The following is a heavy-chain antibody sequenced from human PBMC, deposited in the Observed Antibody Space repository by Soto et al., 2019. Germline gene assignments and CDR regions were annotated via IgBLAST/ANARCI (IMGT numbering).Heavy chain of an antibody. CDR2: IIPIFGTA. CDR3: ARRSITIFGVVIITGERDWFDP. V-gene: IGHV1-69*13. J-gene: IGHJ5*02. D-gene: IGHD3-3*01. Sequence: SVKVSCKASGGTFSSYAISWVRQAPGQGLEWMGGIIPIFGTANYAQKFQGRVTITADESTSTAYMELSSLRSEDTAVYYCARRSITIFGVVIITGERDWFDPWGQGTLVTVSS. CDR1: GGTFSSYA.